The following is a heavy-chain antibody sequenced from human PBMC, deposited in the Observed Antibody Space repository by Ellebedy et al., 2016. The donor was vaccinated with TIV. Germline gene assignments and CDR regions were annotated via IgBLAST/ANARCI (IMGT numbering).Heavy chain of an antibody. CDR3: ARDQWLGRAYYFDS. CDR2: IKQDGSEK. CDR1: GFTFRNYW. D-gene: IGHD6-19*01. V-gene: IGHV3-7*01. J-gene: IGHJ4*02. Sequence: GGSLRLSCAASGFTFRNYWMSWVRQAPGKGLEWVANIKQDGSEKYYVDSVKGRFSISRDNAKNSLYVQMNSLRDEDTAVYYCARDQWLGRAYYFDSWGQGTLVTVSS.